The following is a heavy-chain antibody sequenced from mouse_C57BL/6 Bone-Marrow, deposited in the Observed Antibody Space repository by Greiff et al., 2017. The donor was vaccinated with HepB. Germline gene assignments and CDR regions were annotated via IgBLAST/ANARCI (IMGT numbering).Heavy chain of an antibody. CDR1: GYTFTDYY. CDR3: ARESYDYFDY. V-gene: IGHV1-76*01. Sequence: VQLQQSGAELVRPGASVKLSCKASGYTFTDYYINWVKQRPGQGLEWIARIYPGSGNTYYNEKFKGKATLTAEKSSSTAYMQLSSLTSEDSAVYFCARESYDYFDYWGQGTTLTVSS. J-gene: IGHJ2*01. D-gene: IGHD2-3*01. CDR2: IYPGSGNT.